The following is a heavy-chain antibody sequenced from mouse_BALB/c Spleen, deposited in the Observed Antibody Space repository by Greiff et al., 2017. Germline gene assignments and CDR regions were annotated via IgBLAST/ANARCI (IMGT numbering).Heavy chain of an antibody. CDR1: GFTFSDYY. Sequence: EVQGVESGGGLVKPGGSLKLSCAASGFTFSDYYMYWVRQTPEKRLEWVATISDGGSYTYYPDSVKGRFTISRDNAKNNLYLQMSSLKSEDTAMYYCARGYYAMDYWGQGTSVTVSS. V-gene: IGHV5-4*02. CDR2: ISDGGSYT. J-gene: IGHJ4*01. CDR3: ARGYYAMDY.